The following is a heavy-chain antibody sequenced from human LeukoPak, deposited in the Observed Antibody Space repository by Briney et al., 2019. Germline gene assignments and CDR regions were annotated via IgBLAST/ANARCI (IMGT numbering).Heavy chain of an antibody. CDR3: ARGPGWYHFDY. D-gene: IGHD6-19*01. CDR2: IYSGGST. J-gene: IGHJ4*02. Sequence: PGGSLRLSCAASGFTVSSNYMSWVRQAPGKGLEWVSVIYSGGSTYYAGSVKGRFTISRDNYKNTLYLQMNSLRAEDTAVYYCARGPGWYHFDYWGQGTLITVSS. CDR1: GFTVSSNY. V-gene: IGHV3-53*01.